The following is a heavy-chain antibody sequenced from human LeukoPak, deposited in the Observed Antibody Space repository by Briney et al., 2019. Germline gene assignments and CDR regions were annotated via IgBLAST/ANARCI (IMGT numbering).Heavy chain of an antibody. CDR3: ARDSRGEYSSSSFDY. CDR2: ISSSGSTI. CDR1: GFTFSSYE. V-gene: IGHV3-48*03. Sequence: PGGSLRLSCAASGFTFSSYEMNWVRQAPGKGLEWVSYISSSGSTIYYADSVKGRFTISRDNAKNSLYLQMNSLRAEDTAVYYCARDSRGEYSSSSFDYWGQGTLVTVSS. D-gene: IGHD6-6*01. J-gene: IGHJ4*02.